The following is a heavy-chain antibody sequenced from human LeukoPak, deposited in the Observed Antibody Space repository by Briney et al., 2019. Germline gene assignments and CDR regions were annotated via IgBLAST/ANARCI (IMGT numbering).Heavy chain of an antibody. CDR3: ARDSYVGATGGIDY. J-gene: IGHJ4*02. D-gene: IGHD1-26*01. V-gene: IGHV3-11*01. Sequence: GGSLRLSCVASGFTFSDYYMSWIRQAPGKGLEWVSYFSTSGGTVYYADSVKGRFTISRDSAKNSLYLQMSSLRVEDTAVYYCARDSYVGATGGIDYWGQGTLVTVSS. CDR1: GFTFSDYY. CDR2: FSTSGGTV.